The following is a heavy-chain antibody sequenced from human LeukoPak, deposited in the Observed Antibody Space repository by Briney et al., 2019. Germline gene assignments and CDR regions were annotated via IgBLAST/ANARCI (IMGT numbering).Heavy chain of an antibody. Sequence: GASVKVSCKASGYTFTSYGISWVRQAPGQGLEWMGWISAYSGNTNYAQKLQGRVTMTTDTSTSTAYMELRSLRSDDTAVYYCARGATAGRFSLRPTGAYYMDVWGKGTTVTVSS. CDR3: ARGATAGRFSLRPTGAYYMDV. CDR2: ISAYSGNT. D-gene: IGHD6-13*01. CDR1: GYTFTSYG. J-gene: IGHJ6*03. V-gene: IGHV1-18*01.